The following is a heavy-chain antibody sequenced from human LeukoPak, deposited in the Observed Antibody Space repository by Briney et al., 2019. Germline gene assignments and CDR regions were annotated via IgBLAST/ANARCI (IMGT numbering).Heavy chain of an antibody. CDR2: IYYRGST. V-gene: IGHV4-59*01. CDR1: GGSLRSYY. CDR3: SGASVFGVVTPIDD. D-gene: IGHD3-3*01. Sequence: PSETLSLTCTVSGGSLRSYYWSWIWQPPGEGVEWIGYIYYRGSTNYNPSLKSRVNISVDTSKNKISLKLRSATGAGTAMFYISGASVFGVVTPIDDWGQGTLVTVSS. J-gene: IGHJ4*02.